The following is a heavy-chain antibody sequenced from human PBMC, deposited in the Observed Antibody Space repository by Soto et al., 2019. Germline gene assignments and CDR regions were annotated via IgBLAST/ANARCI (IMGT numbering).Heavy chain of an antibody. J-gene: IGHJ6*02. CDR1: GYTFTSYG. CDR2: ISAYNGNT. CDR3: ARAPRPSLRFLEWLLSEDYYYGMDV. V-gene: IGHV1-18*01. D-gene: IGHD3-3*01. Sequence: ASVKVSCKASGYTFTSYGISWVRQAPGQGLEWMGWISAYNGNTNYAQKLQGRVTMTTDTSISTAYMELSRLRSDDTAVYYCARAPRPSLRFLEWLLSEDYYYGMDVWGQGTTVTVSS.